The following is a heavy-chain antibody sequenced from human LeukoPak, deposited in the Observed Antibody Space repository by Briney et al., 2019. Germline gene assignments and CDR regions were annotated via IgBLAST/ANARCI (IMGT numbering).Heavy chain of an antibody. CDR2: ISSSGSTI. J-gene: IGHJ4*02. CDR3: AKASYLDILTGPGLDS. Sequence: GGSLRLSCAASGFTFSSYEMNWVRQAPGKGLEWVSYISSSGSTIYYADSVKGRFTISRDNAKNSLYLQMNSLRAEDTALYYCAKASYLDILTGPGLDSWGQGTLVTVSS. V-gene: IGHV3-48*03. D-gene: IGHD3-9*01. CDR1: GFTFSSYE.